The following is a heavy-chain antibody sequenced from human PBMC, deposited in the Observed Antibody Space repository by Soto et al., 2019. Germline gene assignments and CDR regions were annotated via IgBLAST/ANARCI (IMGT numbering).Heavy chain of an antibody. D-gene: IGHD5-18*01. CDR1: GFTFSSYA. CDR2: ISYDGSNK. CDR3: ARDIVDTAMDPYYYYGMDV. V-gene: IGHV3-30-3*01. J-gene: IGHJ6*02. Sequence: HPGGSLRLSCAASGFTFSSYAMHWVRQAPGKGLEWVAVISYDGSNKYYADSVKGRFTISRDNSKNTLYLQMNSLRAEDTAAYYCARDIVDTAMDPYYYYGMDVWGQGTTVTVSS.